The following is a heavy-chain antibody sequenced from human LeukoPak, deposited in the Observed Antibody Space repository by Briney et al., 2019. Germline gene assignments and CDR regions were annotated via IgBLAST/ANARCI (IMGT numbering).Heavy chain of an antibody. J-gene: IGHJ4*02. Sequence: GGSLRLSCAASGFTFSSYAMSWVRQAPGKGLEWVSAISGSGGSTYYADSVKGRFTISRDNSKNTLYLQMNSLRAEDTAVYYCANFGFYSGGWYDFDYWGQGPLVTVSS. CDR3: ANFGFYSGGWYDFDY. V-gene: IGHV3-23*01. D-gene: IGHD6-19*01. CDR2: ISGSGGST. CDR1: GFTFSSYA.